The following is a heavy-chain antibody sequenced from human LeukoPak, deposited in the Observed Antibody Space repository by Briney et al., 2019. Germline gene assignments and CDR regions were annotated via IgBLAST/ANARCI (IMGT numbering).Heavy chain of an antibody. D-gene: IGHD3-10*01. J-gene: IGHJ5*02. CDR2: IYSGGST. CDR3: ARAHYYGSKSRGWFDP. CDR1: GFTVSSNY. Sequence: GGSLRLSCAASGFTVSSNYMSWVRQAPGKGLEWVSVIYSGGSTYYADSVKGRFTISRDNSKNTLYLQMNSLRAEDTAVYYCARAHYYGSKSRGWFDPWGQGTLVTVSS. V-gene: IGHV3-66*01.